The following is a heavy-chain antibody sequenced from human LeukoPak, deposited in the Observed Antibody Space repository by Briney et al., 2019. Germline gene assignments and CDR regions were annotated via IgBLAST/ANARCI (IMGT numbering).Heavy chain of an antibody. CDR3: ARDHCSSTSCYTSYYYMDV. D-gene: IGHD2-2*02. Sequence: ASVTVSYKASGYTFTGHYMHWVRQAPGQGLEWMGWINPNSGGTNYAQKFQGRVTMTRDTSISTAYMELSRLRSDDTAVYYCARDHCSSTSCYTSYYYMDVWGKGTTVTVSS. CDR2: INPNSGGT. CDR1: GYTFTGHY. V-gene: IGHV1-2*02. J-gene: IGHJ6*03.